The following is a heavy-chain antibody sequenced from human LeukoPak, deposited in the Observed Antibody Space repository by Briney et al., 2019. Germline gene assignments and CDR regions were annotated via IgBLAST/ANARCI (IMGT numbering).Heavy chain of an antibody. D-gene: IGHD3-22*01. Sequence: GASVKVSCKASGYTFTSYGISWVRQAPGQGLEWMGWNSAYNGNTNYAQKLQGRVTMTTDTSTSTAYMELRSLRSDDTAVYYCAIHYYYYDSSGHFDYWGQGTLVTVSS. CDR1: GYTFTSYG. V-gene: IGHV1-18*01. CDR3: AIHYYYYDSSGHFDY. J-gene: IGHJ4*02. CDR2: NSAYNGNT.